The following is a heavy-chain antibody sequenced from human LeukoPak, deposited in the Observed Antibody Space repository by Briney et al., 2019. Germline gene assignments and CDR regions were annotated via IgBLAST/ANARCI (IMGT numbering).Heavy chain of an antibody. J-gene: IGHJ3*02. D-gene: IGHD5-24*01. V-gene: IGHV4-34*01. CDR1: GGSLSGYY. CDR3: ARDGYNLDTFDI. Sequence: SETLSLTCAVYGGSLSGYYWNWIRQSPGKGLEWIGEINHSGSTNYNPSLKCRVTISVDTSKNQFSLKLSSVTAADTAVYYCARDGYNLDTFDIWGQGTMVTVSS. CDR2: INHSGST.